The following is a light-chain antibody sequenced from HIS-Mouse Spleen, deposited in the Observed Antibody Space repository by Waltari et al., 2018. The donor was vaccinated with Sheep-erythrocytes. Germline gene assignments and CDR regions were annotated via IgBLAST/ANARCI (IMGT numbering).Light chain of an antibody. V-gene: IGLV1-40*01. CDR1: SPNIGAGDD. J-gene: IGLJ2*01. CDR2: GNS. Sequence: QSVLTQPPSVSGAPGQRVTISCTGSSPNIGAGDDVHWYQQRPGTAPKLLIYGNSNRPSGVPDRFSGSKSGTSASLAITGLQAEDEADYYCQSYDSSLSGYVVFGGGTKLTVL. CDR3: QSYDSSLSGYVV.